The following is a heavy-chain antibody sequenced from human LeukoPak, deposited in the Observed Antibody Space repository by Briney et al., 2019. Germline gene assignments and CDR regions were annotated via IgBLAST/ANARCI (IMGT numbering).Heavy chain of an antibody. CDR2: ISAYNGNT. Sequence: ASVKVSCKASGYTFTSYGISWVRQAPGQGLEWMGWISAYNGNTNYAQKLQGRVTMTTDTCTSTAYMELRSLRSDDTAVYYCASSIAAAGTPDYWGQGTLVTVSS. J-gene: IGHJ4*02. CDR1: GYTFTSYG. D-gene: IGHD6-13*01. V-gene: IGHV1-18*01. CDR3: ASSIAAAGTPDY.